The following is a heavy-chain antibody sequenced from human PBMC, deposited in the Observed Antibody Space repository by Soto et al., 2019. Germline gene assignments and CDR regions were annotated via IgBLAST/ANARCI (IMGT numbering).Heavy chain of an antibody. CDR3: AKDFGYYGSGSYSTFDY. J-gene: IGHJ4*02. V-gene: IGHV3-30*18. Sequence: GGSLRLSCAASGFTFSSYGMHWVRQAPGKGLEWVAVISYDGSNKYYADSVKGRFTISRDNSKNTLYLQMNSLRAEDTAVYYCAKDFGYYGSGSYSTFDYWGQGTLVTVSS. CDR2: ISYDGSNK. D-gene: IGHD3-10*01. CDR1: GFTFSSYG.